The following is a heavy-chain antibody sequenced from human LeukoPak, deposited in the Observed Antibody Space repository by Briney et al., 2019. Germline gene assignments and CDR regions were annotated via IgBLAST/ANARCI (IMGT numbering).Heavy chain of an antibody. J-gene: IGHJ4*02. CDR2: INHSGST. V-gene: IGHV4-34*01. D-gene: IGHD6-13*01. Sequence: SETLSLTCAVYGGSFSGYYWSWIRQPPGRGPEWIGEINHSGSTNYNPSLKGRVTISVDTSKNQFSLKLSSVTAADTAVYYCARAGVYSSSWYGPDYWGQGTLVTVSS. CDR1: GGSFSGYY. CDR3: ARAGVYSSSWYGPDY.